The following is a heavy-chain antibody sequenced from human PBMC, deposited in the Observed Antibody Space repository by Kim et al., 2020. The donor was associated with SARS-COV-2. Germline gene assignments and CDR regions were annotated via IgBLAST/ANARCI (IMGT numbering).Heavy chain of an antibody. CDR3: ARGVEYTSVGD. V-gene: IGHV4-34*13. Sequence: THYNPSLKGRVAISRDTSKNHVSLNLRSVTAADTAVYYCARGVEYTSVGDWGQGSLVTVSS. J-gene: IGHJ4*02. CDR2: T. D-gene: IGHD2-2*01.